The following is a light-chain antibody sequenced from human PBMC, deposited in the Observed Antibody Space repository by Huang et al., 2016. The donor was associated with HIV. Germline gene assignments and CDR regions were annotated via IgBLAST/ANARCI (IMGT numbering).Light chain of an antibody. CDR1: QSVNSD. V-gene: IGKV3-15*01. CDR3: QQYSDWPPLT. Sequence: EIEMTQSPASLSVSPGERATLSCRASQSVNSDLAWYQQKPGQAPRLLSYGASTRATGIPAKFNATGSGTEFSLSISNLQSEDVAVYYCQQYSDWPPLTFGGGTKVEI. CDR2: GAS. J-gene: IGKJ4*01.